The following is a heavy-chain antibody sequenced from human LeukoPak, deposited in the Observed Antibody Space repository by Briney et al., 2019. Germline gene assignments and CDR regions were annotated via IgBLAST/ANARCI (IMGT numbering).Heavy chain of an antibody. Sequence: GGSLRLSCAASGFTFSSYEMNWVRQAPGKGLEWVSYISSSGSTIYYADSVKGRFTISRDNAKNSLYLQMNSLRAEDTAVYYCARETGDYYGSGSPNQGFDYWGQGTLVTVSS. CDR2: ISSSGSTI. J-gene: IGHJ4*02. CDR3: ARETGDYYGSGSPNQGFDY. D-gene: IGHD3-10*01. V-gene: IGHV3-48*03. CDR1: GFTFSSYE.